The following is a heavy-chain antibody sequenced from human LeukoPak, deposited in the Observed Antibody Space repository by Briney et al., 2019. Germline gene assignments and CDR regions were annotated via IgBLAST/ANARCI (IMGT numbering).Heavy chain of an antibody. D-gene: IGHD3-10*01. CDR2: IYYSGST. Sequence: SETLSLTCTVSGGSISSYCWSWFRQPPGKGLEWIGYIYYSGSTNYNPSLKSRVTISVDTSKNQFSLKLSSVTAADTAVYYCVRRGGTLDAFDIWGQGTMVSVSS. CDR1: GGSISSYC. CDR3: VRRGGTLDAFDI. V-gene: IGHV4-59*01. J-gene: IGHJ3*02.